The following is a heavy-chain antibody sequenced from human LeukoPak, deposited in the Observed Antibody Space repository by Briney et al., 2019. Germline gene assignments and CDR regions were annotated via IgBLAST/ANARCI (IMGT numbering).Heavy chain of an antibody. Sequence: LPGGSLRLSCAASGFTVSSNYMSWVRQAPGKGLEWVSVIYSGGSTYYADSVKGRFTISRDNSKNTLYLQMISLRADDTAVYYCAREAVAGTTECFDYWGQGTLVTVSS. CDR1: GFTVSSNY. CDR3: AREAVAGTTECFDY. V-gene: IGHV3-53*01. J-gene: IGHJ4*02. CDR2: IYSGGST. D-gene: IGHD6-19*01.